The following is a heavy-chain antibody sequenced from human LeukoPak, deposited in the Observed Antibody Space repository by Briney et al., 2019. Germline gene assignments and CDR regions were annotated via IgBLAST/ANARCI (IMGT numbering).Heavy chain of an antibody. CDR2: ISAYNGNT. J-gene: IGHJ4*02. V-gene: IGHV1-18*01. CDR3: ASQKLAVAAFDY. CDR1: GYTFTSYG. D-gene: IGHD6-19*01. Sequence: ASVKVSCKASGYTFTSYGISWVRQAPGQGLEWMGWISAYNGNTNYAQKLQGRVTMTTDTSTSTAYMELRSLRSDDTAVYCCASQKLAVAAFDYWGQGTLVTVSS.